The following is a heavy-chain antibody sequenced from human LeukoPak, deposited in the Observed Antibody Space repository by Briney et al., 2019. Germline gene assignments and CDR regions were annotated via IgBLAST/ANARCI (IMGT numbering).Heavy chain of an antibody. V-gene: IGHV1-2*04. D-gene: IGHD3-22*01. CDR3: ARDRRSYYDSSGYYYEYYYFYYGMDV. Sequence: GASVKVSCKASGYTFTGYYMHWVRQAPGQGLEWMGWINPNSGGINYAQKFQGWVTMTRDTSISTAYMELSRLRSDDTAVYYCARDRRSYYDSSGYYYEYYYFYYGMDVWGQGTTVTVSS. J-gene: IGHJ6*02. CDR1: GYTFTGYY. CDR2: INPNSGGI.